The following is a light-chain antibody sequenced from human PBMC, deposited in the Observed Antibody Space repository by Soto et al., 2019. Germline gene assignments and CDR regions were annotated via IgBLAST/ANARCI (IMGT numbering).Light chain of an antibody. J-gene: IGLJ2*01. CDR2: EVS. Sequence: QSALTQPPSASGSPGQSVTISCTGTSSDVGGYNYVSWYQHHPGKGPKLMIYEVSKRPSGVPDRFSGSKSGNTASLTVSGLQAEDEADYYCSSFAGSNTIFGGGTKLTVL. CDR3: SSFAGSNTI. CDR1: SSDVGGYNY. V-gene: IGLV2-8*01.